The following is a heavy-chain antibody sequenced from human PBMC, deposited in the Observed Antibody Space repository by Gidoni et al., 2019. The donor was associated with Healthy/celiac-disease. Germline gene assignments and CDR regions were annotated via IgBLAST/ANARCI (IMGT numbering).Heavy chain of an antibody. D-gene: IGHD3-9*01. V-gene: IGHV3-7*01. Sequence: EVQLVESGGGLVQPGGSLRLSCAASGFTFSSYWMSWVRQAPGKGLEWVANKKQDGSEKYYVDSVKGRFTISRDNAKNSLYLQMNSLRAEDTAVYYCARDEGEGFDWLLTTYYYYYGMDVWGQGTTVTVSS. CDR1: GFTFSSYW. J-gene: IGHJ6*02. CDR2: KKQDGSEK. CDR3: ARDEGEGFDWLLTTYYYYYGMDV.